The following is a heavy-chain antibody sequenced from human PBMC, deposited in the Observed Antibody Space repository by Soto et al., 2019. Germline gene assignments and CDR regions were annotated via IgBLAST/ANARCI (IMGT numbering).Heavy chain of an antibody. CDR2: VSAGGDMT. V-gene: IGHV3-23*01. CDR1: GFTFSSYA. J-gene: IGHJ6*02. CDR3: ARGDRGGSGSPASYYYSGLDV. Sequence: VGSLRLSCAASGFTFSSYAMSWVRQAPGKGLEWVSSVSAGGDMTYYSDSVKGRFTISRDNSNNALFLQMNSLRIEDTALYYCARGDRGGSGSPASYYYSGLDVWGQGTTVTVSS. D-gene: IGHD3-10*01.